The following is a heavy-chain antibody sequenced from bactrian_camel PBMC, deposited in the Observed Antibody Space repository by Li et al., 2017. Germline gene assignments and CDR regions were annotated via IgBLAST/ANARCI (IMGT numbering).Heavy chain of an antibody. D-gene: IGHD2*01. V-gene: IGHV3S55*01. J-gene: IGHJ4*01. CDR3: AARWSSGSGRCPIGSLFAW. CDR2: IGIDGTT. Sequence: HVQLVESGGGSVQAGGSLRLSCAASGVTFRRYCMAWFRQSPGKERERVARIGIDGTTTYVDSVKGRFTLSQDSAKNTVYLQMNNLLPQDTATYYCAARWSSGSGRCPIGSLFAWWGQGTQVTVS. CDR1: GVTFRRYC.